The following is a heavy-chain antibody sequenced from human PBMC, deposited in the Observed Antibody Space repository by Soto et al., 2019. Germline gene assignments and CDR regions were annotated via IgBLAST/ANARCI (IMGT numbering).Heavy chain of an antibody. CDR1: GFTFSSYG. V-gene: IGHV3-30*18. D-gene: IGHD3-22*01. Sequence: QVKLVESGGGVVQPGRSLRLSCAASGFTFSSYGMHWVRQAPGKGLEWVAVISYDGSNKYYADSVKGRFTISRDNSKNTLYLQMNSLRAEHTAVYYCAKEWVYDSSGWSFDYWGQGTLVTASS. CDR3: AKEWVYDSSGWSFDY. CDR2: ISYDGSNK. J-gene: IGHJ4*02.